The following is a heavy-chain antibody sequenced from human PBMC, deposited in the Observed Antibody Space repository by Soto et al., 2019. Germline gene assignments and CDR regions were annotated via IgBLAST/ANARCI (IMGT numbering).Heavy chain of an antibody. V-gene: IGHV1-2*04. Sequence: ASVKVSCKASGYTFTGYYMHWVRQAPGQGLEWMGWINPNSGGTNYAQKFQGWVTMTRETSISTAYMELSRLRSDDTAVYYCARGMYYDFWSGHSNYYYYYMDVWGKGTTVTVSS. D-gene: IGHD3-3*01. CDR3: ARGMYYDFWSGHSNYYYYYMDV. CDR1: GYTFTGYY. CDR2: INPNSGGT. J-gene: IGHJ6*03.